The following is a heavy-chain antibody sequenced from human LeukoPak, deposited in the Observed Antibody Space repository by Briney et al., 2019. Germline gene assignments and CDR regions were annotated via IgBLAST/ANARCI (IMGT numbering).Heavy chain of an antibody. CDR2: ISGSGGST. J-gene: IGHJ6*02. CDR3: AKDLNNVLRFLKSYGMDV. V-gene: IGHV3-23*01. Sequence: GGSLRLSCAASGFTFSSYAMGWVRQAPGKGLEWVSAISGSGGSTYYADSVKGRFTISRDNSKNTLYLQMNSLRAEDTAVYCCAKDLNNVLRFLKSYGMDVWGQGTTVTVSS. D-gene: IGHD3-3*01. CDR1: GFTFSSYA.